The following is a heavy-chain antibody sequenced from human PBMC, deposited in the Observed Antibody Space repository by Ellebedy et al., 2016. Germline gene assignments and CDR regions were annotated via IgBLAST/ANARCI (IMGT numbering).Heavy chain of an antibody. CDR1: GGSISSDY. D-gene: IGHD2-15*01. CDR3: ARRGGTPFCDHYYMDV. Sequence: SETLSLTCTVSGGSISSDYWNWIRQPPGKGLEWIGDIYYSGSTNYNPSFNSRVTISVDTSKNQFSLKLSFVTAADTAVYYRARRGGTPFCDHYYMDVWGKGTTVTVSS. J-gene: IGHJ6*03. CDR2: IYYSGST. V-gene: IGHV4-59*08.